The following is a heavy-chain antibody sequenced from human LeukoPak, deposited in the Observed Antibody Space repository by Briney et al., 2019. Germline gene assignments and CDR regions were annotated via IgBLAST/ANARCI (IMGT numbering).Heavy chain of an antibody. Sequence: PSETLSLTCTVSGGSISSYYWSWIRQPPGKGLEWIGCIYYSGSTNYNPSLKSRVTISVDTSKNQFSLKLSSVTAADTAVYYCARQRDAFDIWGQGTMVTVSS. V-gene: IGHV4-59*08. J-gene: IGHJ3*02. CDR3: ARQRDAFDI. CDR2: IYYSGST. CDR1: GGSISSYY.